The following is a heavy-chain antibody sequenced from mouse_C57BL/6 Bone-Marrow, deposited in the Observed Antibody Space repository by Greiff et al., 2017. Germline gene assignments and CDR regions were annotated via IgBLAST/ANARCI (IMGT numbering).Heavy chain of an antibody. V-gene: IGHV1-53*01. D-gene: IGHD2-4*01. CDR2: INPSNGGT. J-gene: IGHJ2*01. CDR1: GYTFTSYW. Sequence: QVQLQQPGTELVKPGASVKLSCKASGYTFTSYWMHWVKQRPGQGLEWIGNINPSNGGTNYNEKFKSKATLTVDKSSSTAYMQLSSLTSEDSAVYYCARSDQIYYDYDDEGDYWGQGTTLTVSS. CDR3: ARSDQIYYDYDDEGDY.